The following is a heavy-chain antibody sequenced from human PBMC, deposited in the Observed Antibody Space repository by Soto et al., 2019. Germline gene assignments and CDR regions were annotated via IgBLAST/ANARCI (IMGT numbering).Heavy chain of an antibody. D-gene: IGHD6-13*01. V-gene: IGHV3-23*01. CDR2: ISGSGGST. CDR3: AKDLTPIAAAGTSFVY. Sequence: GGSLRLSCAASGFTFSSYAMSWVRQAPGKGLEWVSAISGSGGSTYYADSVKGRFTISRDNSKNTLYLQMNSLRAEDTAVYYCAKDLTPIAAAGTSFVYWGQGTLVTVSS. J-gene: IGHJ4*02. CDR1: GFTFSSYA.